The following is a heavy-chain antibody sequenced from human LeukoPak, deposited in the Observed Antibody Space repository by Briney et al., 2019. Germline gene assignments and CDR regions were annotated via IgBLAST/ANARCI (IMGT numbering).Heavy chain of an antibody. D-gene: IGHD4-11*01. CDR3: ARGRLQVLGY. CDR1: GGSISSGGYS. J-gene: IGHJ4*02. CDR2: IYHSGST. Sequence: SETLSLTCAVSGGSISSGGYSWSWIRQPPGKGLEWIGYIYHSGSTYYNPSLKSRVTISVDRSKSQFSLKLSSVTAADTAVYYCARGRLQVLGYWGQGTLVTVSS. V-gene: IGHV4-30-2*01.